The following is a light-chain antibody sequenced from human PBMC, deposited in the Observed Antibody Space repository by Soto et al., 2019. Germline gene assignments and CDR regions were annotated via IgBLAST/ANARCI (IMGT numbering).Light chain of an antibody. V-gene: IGLV2-11*01. CDR3: CSYTGSYTPYV. CDR2: DVT. J-gene: IGLJ1*01. Sequence: QSALTQPRSVSGSPGQSVTISCTGTSSAVATYNYVSWYQQHPGKVPKLMIXDVTKRPXXXXDRXSGSXSGNTASLTISGXXXXXXXXXYCCSYTGSYTPYVFGIGTKLTVL. CDR1: SSAVATYNY.